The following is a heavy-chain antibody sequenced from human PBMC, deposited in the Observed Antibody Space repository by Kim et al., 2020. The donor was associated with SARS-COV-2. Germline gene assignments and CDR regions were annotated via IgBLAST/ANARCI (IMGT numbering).Heavy chain of an antibody. CDR1: GDSISTNSG. CDR2: VVYSGNV. V-gene: IGHV4-39*01. CDR3: VTVVTSSFHF. D-gene: IGHD6-6*01. Sequence: SETLSLTSTVSGDSISTNSGWRWIRQAPGRGLEWLGTVVYSGNVYYNPSLKSRVTIFLDSSKTQLSLKVTSVTAADTAVYYCVTVVTSSFHFWGQGTMVTVSS. J-gene: IGHJ3*01.